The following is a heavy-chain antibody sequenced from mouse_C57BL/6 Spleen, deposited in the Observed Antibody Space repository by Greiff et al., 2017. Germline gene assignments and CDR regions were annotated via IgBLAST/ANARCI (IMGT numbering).Heavy chain of an antibody. CDR2: IYPGDGDT. Sequence: QVQLQQSGAELVKPGASVKISCKASGYTFSSYWMNWVKQRPGKGLEWIGQIYPGDGDTNSNGTFKGKDTLTADKSSSTAYMQRSSLTSVDSAVCFCAIDYHYAMDYWGQGTSVTVSS. V-gene: IGHV1-80*01. CDR1: GYTFSSYW. D-gene: IGHD2-13*01. CDR3: AIDYHYAMDY. J-gene: IGHJ4*01.